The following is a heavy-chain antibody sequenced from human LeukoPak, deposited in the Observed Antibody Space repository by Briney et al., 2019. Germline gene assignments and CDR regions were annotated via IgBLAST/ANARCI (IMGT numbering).Heavy chain of an antibody. Sequence: SETLSLTCTVSGGSISSGDYYWSWIRQPPGKGLEWIGYIYYSGSTYYNPSLKSRVTISVDTSKSQFSLKLSSVTAADTAVYYCARQLRFLEWFSETNWFDPWGQGTLVTVSS. D-gene: IGHD3-3*01. CDR1: GGSISSGDYY. CDR3: ARQLRFLEWFSETNWFDP. J-gene: IGHJ5*02. V-gene: IGHV4-30-4*08. CDR2: IYYSGST.